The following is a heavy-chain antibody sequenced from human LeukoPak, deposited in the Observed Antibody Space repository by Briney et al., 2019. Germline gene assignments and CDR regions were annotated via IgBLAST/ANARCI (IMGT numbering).Heavy chain of an antibody. CDR2: LSGRGRDT. CDR3: AIPGSAHYPAPFDF. J-gene: IGHJ4*02. CDR1: GFTFSTYA. V-gene: IGHV3-23*01. D-gene: IGHD3-22*01. Sequence: GGSLRLSCAASGFTFSTYAMSWVRQAPGKGLEWLSALSGRGRDTYYADSVKGRFTISRDESKNTLYLQMNSLRAEDTAVYYCAIPGSAHYPAPFDFWGQGTLVTVSS.